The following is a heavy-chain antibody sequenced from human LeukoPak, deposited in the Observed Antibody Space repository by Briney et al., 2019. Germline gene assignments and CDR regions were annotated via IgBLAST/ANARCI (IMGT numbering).Heavy chain of an antibody. Sequence: GGSLRLSCAASGFTFSSYAMSWVRQAPGKGLEWVSAISGSGGSTYYADSVKGRFTISRDNAKNSLYLQMNSLRVEDTALYYCTIDVVPGGADYWGQGTLVTVS. CDR2: ISGSGGST. V-gene: IGHV3-23*01. CDR3: TIDVVPGGADY. CDR1: GFTFSSYA. J-gene: IGHJ4*02. D-gene: IGHD2-2*01.